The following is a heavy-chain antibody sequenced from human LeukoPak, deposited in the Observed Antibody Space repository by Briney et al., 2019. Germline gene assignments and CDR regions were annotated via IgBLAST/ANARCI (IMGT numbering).Heavy chain of an antibody. CDR2: IWYDGSNK. CDR3: AKDRTQSRDYLDY. J-gene: IGHJ4*02. Sequence: PGGSLRLSCAASGFTFSGYGMPWVRQAPGKGLEWVAAIWYDGSNKDYADSVKGRFTISRDNSKNTLYLQMNSLRAEDTAVYYCAKDRTQSRDYLDYWGRGTLVTVSS. CDR1: GFTFSGYG. V-gene: IGHV3-33*06.